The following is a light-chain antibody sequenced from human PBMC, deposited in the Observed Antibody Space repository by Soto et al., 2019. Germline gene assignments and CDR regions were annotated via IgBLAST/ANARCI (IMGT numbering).Light chain of an antibody. CDR3: HQRQSWPRT. Sequence: EIVLTQSPATLSSSPGEKATLSCRPSQYVGTRLACYQHKPGQAPRLLIYYMSKRATGIPARFSGSGSGADFTLTISNLAPEDFGVYYCHQRQSWPRTFSQGTKVDIK. CDR2: YMS. J-gene: IGKJ1*01. V-gene: IGKV3-11*01. CDR1: QYVGTR.